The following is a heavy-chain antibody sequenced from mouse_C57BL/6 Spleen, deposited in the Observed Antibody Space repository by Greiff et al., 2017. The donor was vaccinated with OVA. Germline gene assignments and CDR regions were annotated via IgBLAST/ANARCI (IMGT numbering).Heavy chain of an antibody. CDR1: GFTFSDYG. CDR2: ISSGSSTI. D-gene: IGHD1-1*01. CDR3: ARGGYGSRDAMDY. Sequence: EVQRVESGGGLVKPGGSLKLSCAASGFTFSDYGMHWVRQAPEKGLEWVAYISSGSSTIYYANTVKGRFTISRDNAKNTLFLQMTSLRSEDTAMYYCARGGYGSRDAMDYWGQGTSVTVSS. J-gene: IGHJ4*01. V-gene: IGHV5-17*01.